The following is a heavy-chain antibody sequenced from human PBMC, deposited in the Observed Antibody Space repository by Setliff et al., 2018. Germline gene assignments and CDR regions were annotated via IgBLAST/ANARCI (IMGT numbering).Heavy chain of an antibody. Sequence: PGGSLRLSCAASGFTFRSYWMNWVRQAPGKGLEWVANIKQDGSETYYVDSLKGRFTISRDNAKNSLFLQVNSLRAEDTAVYYCARSRARGYSFSSGFYATSHYHAMDLWGQGTTVTVSS. V-gene: IGHV3-7*01. CDR3: ARSRARGYSFSSGFYATSHYHAMDL. J-gene: IGHJ6*02. CDR1: GFTFRSYW. D-gene: IGHD3-3*01. CDR2: IKQDGSET.